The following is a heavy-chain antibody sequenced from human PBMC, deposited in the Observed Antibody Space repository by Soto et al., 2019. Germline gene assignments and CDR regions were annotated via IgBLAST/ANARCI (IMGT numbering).Heavy chain of an antibody. J-gene: IGHJ4*02. CDR3: AREWRGTWGDIAVVFYY. CDR1: GDSITNSNW. CDR2: IHHTGMT. D-gene: IGHD3-10*01. Sequence: QVQLQESGPRLVKPSETLSLTCVVSGDSITNSNWWSWVRQPPGKGLEWIGQIHHTGMTNYNPSLQGRVTMSISKFENEFSMKPTSLAGADKGILFCAREWRGTWGDIAVVFYYWGQGTLVTVSS. V-gene: IGHV4-4*02.